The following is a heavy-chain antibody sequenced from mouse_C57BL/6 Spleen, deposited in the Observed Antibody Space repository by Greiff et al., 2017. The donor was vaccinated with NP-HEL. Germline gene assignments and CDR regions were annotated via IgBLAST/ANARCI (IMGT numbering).Heavy chain of an antibody. Sequence: VHVKQSVAELVRPGASVKLSCTASGFNIKNTYMHWVKQRPEQGLEWIGRIDPANGNTKYAPKFQGKATITADTSSNTAYLQLSSLTSEDTAIYYCARSTMVTTRDWYFDVWGTGTTVTVSS. J-gene: IGHJ1*03. V-gene: IGHV14-3*01. CDR3: ARSTMVTTRDWYFDV. CDR1: GFNIKNTY. CDR2: IDPANGNT. D-gene: IGHD2-2*01.